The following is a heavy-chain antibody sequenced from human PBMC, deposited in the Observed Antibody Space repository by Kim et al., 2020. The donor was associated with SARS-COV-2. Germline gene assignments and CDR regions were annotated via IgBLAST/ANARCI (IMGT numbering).Heavy chain of an antibody. J-gene: IGHJ6*02. D-gene: IGHD6-13*01. CDR2: ISAYNGNT. Sequence: ASVKVSCKASGYTFTSYGISWVRQAPGQGLEWMGWISAYNGNTNYAQKLQGRVTMTTDTSTSTAYMELRSLRSDDTAVYYCARTPDSSSWYGYYYYGMDVWGQGTTVTVSS. CDR1: GYTFTSYG. CDR3: ARTPDSSSWYGYYYYGMDV. V-gene: IGHV1-18*01.